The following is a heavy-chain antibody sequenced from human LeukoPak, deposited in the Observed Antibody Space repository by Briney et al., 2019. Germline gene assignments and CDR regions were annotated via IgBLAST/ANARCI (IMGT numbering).Heavy chain of an antibody. J-gene: IGHJ4*02. CDR2: IYYSGST. CDR1: GGSISSYY. Sequence: PSETLSLTCTVSGGSISSYYWSWIRQPPGKGLEWIGYIYYSGSTNYNPSLKSRVTISVDTSKNQLSLKLSSVTAADTAVYYCARVSVIAAAGPFDYWGQGTLVTVSS. D-gene: IGHD6-13*01. CDR3: ARVSVIAAAGPFDY. V-gene: IGHV4-59*01.